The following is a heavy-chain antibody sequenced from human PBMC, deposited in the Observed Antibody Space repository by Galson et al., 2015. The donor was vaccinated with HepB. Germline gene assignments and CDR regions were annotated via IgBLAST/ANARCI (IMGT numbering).Heavy chain of an antibody. J-gene: IGHJ5*01. Sequence: LSLTCTVSGGSISSNYWSWIRQPPGKGLEWIGYIHYSGSTNYNPSLKSRVTISVYTSKNQFSLKLSSVTAAAPAVYYCARGPDESFYDSSTNYYRRRGWFDSWGQGTLVIVSS. CDR3: ARGPDESFYDSSTNYYRRRGWFDS. CDR1: GGSISSNY. CDR2: IHYSGST. V-gene: IGHV4-59*01. D-gene: IGHD3-22*01.